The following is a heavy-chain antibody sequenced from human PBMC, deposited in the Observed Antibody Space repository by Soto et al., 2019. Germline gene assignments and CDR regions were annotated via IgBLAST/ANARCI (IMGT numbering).Heavy chain of an antibody. D-gene: IGHD7-27*01. V-gene: IGHV1-69*13. CDR2: IIPIFGTA. J-gene: IGHJ5*02. CDR1: GGTFSSYA. CDR3: ARDAYDELGTVRYNWFDP. Sequence: SGKVWFKASGGTFSSYAISWVRQAPVQGLEWMGGIIPIFGTANYAQKFQGRVTITADESTSTAYMELSSLRSEDTAVYYCARDAYDELGTVRYNWFDPWGQGTMVTVS.